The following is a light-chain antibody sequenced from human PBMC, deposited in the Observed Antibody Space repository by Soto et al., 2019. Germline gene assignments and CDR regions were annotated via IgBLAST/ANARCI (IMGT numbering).Light chain of an antibody. J-gene: IGKJ2*01. CDR1: QDVGIN. Sequence: LMTQSPAILSVSPEERVTLSCRASQDVGINLAWYQQKPGHAPRLVVYGASTRATAFPARFSGSGSGTEFTLTISSLQSEDLAVYYCHPYNYWPGTFGQGTKLEIK. V-gene: IGKV3-15*01. CDR3: HPYNYWPGT. CDR2: GAS.